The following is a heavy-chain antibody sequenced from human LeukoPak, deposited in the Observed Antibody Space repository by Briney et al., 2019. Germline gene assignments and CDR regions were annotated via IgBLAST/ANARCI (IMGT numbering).Heavy chain of an antibody. V-gene: IGHV4-4*07. D-gene: IGHD6-25*01. J-gene: IGHJ6*03. CDR2: IYTSGSS. Sequence: SETLSLTCTVSGASMSHYYWSWIRQPAGKGLEWIGRIYTSGSSTYNPSLKSRVTMSLDTSKNQFSLKLTSVTAADTAVYYCASRLSTYYYYMDVWGKGTTVTVSS. CDR3: ASRLSTYYYYMDV. CDR1: GASMSHYY.